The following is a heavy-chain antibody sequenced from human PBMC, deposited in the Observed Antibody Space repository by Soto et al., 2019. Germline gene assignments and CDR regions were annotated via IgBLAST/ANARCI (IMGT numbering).Heavy chain of an antibody. D-gene: IGHD5-18*01. CDR3: CVDTAMEGYFDY. J-gene: IGHJ4*02. Sequence: GGSLRLSCAASGFTFSNAWMSWVRQAPGKGLEWVGRIKSKTDGGTTDYAAPVKGRFTISRDDSKNTLYLQMNSLKTEDTAVYYCCVDTAMEGYFDYWGQGTLVTVSS. V-gene: IGHV3-15*01. CDR1: GFTFSNAW. CDR2: IKSKTDGGTT.